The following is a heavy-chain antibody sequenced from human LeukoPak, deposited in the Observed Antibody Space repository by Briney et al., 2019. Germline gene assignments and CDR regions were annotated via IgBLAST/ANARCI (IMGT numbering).Heavy chain of an antibody. CDR3: ARDPARATVTTGGWFDP. V-gene: IGHV3-33*01. CDR1: GFTFSSYG. Sequence: GGSLRLSCAASGFTFSSYGMHWVRQAPGKGLEWVAVXXYDGSNKYYADSVKGRFTISRDNSKNTLYLQMNSLRAEDTAVYYCARDPARATVTTGGWFDPWGQGTLVTVSS. J-gene: IGHJ5*02. CDR2: XXYDGSNK. D-gene: IGHD4-17*01.